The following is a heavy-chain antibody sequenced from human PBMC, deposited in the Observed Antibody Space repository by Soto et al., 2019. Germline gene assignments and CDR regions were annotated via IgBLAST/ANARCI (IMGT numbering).Heavy chain of an antibody. V-gene: IGHV3-30*04. Sequence: VQLEESGRGVVQPGKSLTLSCAASGFTFGTYSMHWVRQAPGKGPEWVAAISHDGRKKYFADSVKGRFTISRDNTDSTLFLQMNGLRDGDTAVYYCARELSERGYFDYWGQGTLVTVSS. D-gene: IGHD3-16*02. CDR1: GFTFGTYS. CDR2: ISHDGRKK. CDR3: ARELSERGYFDY. J-gene: IGHJ4*02.